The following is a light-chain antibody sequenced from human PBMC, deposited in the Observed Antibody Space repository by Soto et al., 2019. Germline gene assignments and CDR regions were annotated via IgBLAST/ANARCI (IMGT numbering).Light chain of an antibody. V-gene: IGLV2-14*03. CDR2: DVS. CDR3: SSYTRSCTRV. J-gene: IGLJ1*01. Sequence: SISITCTKTSKDVGGYNYVSWYQHHPVKAPKLMIYDVSDRPSGVSNRFSGSKSANTASLTISGLQGEDEADYYCSSYTRSCTRVFVTGTKVTV. CDR1: SKDVGGYNY.